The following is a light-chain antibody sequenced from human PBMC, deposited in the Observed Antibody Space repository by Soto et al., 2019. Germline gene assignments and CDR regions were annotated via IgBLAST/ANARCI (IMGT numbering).Light chain of an antibody. CDR2: WAS. V-gene: IGKV4-1*01. J-gene: IGKJ4*01. Sequence: DIVMTQSPDSLAVSLGERATINCKSSQSVLYSSNNKNYLAWYQQKPGQPPKLLIYWASTRKSGVPDRFSGSGSGTDFTLTISSLQAEDVSVYYCQQYYTTPAFGAGTRVEIK. CDR3: QQYYTTPA. CDR1: QSVLYSSNNKNY.